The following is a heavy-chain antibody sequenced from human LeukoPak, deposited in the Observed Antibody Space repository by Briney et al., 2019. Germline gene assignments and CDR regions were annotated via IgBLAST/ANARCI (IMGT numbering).Heavy chain of an antibody. Sequence: SETLSLTCAVYGGSFNDYYWSWIRQTPGKGLEWIGEINHSGSSNYNPSLKSRLNISVDMSKKQISLRLASVTAADTAVYYCARGRFQRRFLATPLDPWGQGTLVTVSS. CDR2: INHSGSS. J-gene: IGHJ5*02. CDR1: GGSFNDYY. CDR3: ARGRFQRRFLATPLDP. V-gene: IGHV4-34*01. D-gene: IGHD4-23*01.